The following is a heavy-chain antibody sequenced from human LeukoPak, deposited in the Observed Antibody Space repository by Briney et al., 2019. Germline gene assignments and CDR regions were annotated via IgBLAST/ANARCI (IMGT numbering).Heavy chain of an antibody. CDR1: GFTFSSNA. J-gene: IGHJ4*02. Sequence: GSLRLSCAASGFTFSSNAMTWVRQSPGKGLEWLGEINHTGTTNYNPSLKSRGTLSVDTSKNQFSLKLKSVTAADTAVYYCATPDSSGYYYLYWGQGTLVTVSS. CDR2: INHTGTT. V-gene: IGHV4-34*08. CDR3: ATPDSSGYYYLY. D-gene: IGHD3-22*01.